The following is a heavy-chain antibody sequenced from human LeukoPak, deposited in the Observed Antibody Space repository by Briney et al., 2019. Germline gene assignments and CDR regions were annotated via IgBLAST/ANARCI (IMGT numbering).Heavy chain of an antibody. J-gene: IGHJ3*02. CDR2: ISGSSGHI. CDR1: GFTFSTYI. CDR3: VREGGGWRGDAFDI. V-gene: IGHV3-21*01. Sequence: PGGSLRLSCAASGFTFSTYIMNWVRQAPGKGLEWVSSISGSSGHIYYAGSVKGRFTISRDNAKNALYLQMNSLRAEDTAVYYCVREGGGWRGDAFDIWGQGTMDTVSS. D-gene: IGHD6-19*01.